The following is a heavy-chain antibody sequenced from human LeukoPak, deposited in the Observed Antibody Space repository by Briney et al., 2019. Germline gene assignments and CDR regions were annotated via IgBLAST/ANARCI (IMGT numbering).Heavy chain of an antibody. CDR2: IIPSLAIA. CDR3: ARGGVRDDFSGYYFDY. CDR1: GGTFSSYA. D-gene: IGHD3-22*01. J-gene: IGHJ4*02. V-gene: IGHV1-69*04. Sequence: SVKVSCKASGGTFSSYAINWVRQAPGQGLEWMGRIIPSLAIANYAQKFQDRVTIIADKSTSTAYMELSSLRSEDTATYYCARGGVRDDFSGYYFDYWGQGALVTVSS.